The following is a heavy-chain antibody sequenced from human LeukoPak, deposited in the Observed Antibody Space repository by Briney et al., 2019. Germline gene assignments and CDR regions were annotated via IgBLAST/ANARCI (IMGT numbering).Heavy chain of an antibody. V-gene: IGHV4-39*07. Sequence: PSETLSLTCTVSGGSISSSSYYWGWIRQPPGKGLEWIGSIYYNGSTSYNPSLKSRVTISVDKSKNQFSLKLSSVTAADTAVYYCASSGCSSTSCPERYWGQGTLVTVSS. CDR3: ASSGCSSTSCPERY. CDR1: GGSISSSSYY. D-gene: IGHD2-2*01. J-gene: IGHJ4*02. CDR2: IYYNGST.